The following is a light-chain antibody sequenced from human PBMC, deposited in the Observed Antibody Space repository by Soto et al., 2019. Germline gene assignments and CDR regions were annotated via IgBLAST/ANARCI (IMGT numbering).Light chain of an antibody. Sequence: QPASVSGSPGQSITISCTGTSSDVGGYNYVSWYQQHPGKAPKLMIYDVSNRPSGVSNRFSGSKSGNTASLTISGLQAEDEADYYCSSYTSSSTRGFGTGTKLTVL. CDR2: DVS. CDR1: SSDVGGYNY. CDR3: SSYTSSSTRG. V-gene: IGLV2-14*01. J-gene: IGLJ1*01.